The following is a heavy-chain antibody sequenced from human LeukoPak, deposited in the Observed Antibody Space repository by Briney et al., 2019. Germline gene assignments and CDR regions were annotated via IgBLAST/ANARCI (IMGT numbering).Heavy chain of an antibody. CDR3: ARDDSSITGTKRH. Sequence: GGSLRLSCAASGFTFDKYGMSWVRQAPGKGLEWVDGINWNGGSTGYADSVKGRFTISRDNAKNSLYLQMNSLRAEDTALYYCARDDSSITGTKRHWGQGTLVTVSS. D-gene: IGHD1-7*01. J-gene: IGHJ4*02. CDR1: GFTFDKYG. V-gene: IGHV3-20*04. CDR2: INWNGGST.